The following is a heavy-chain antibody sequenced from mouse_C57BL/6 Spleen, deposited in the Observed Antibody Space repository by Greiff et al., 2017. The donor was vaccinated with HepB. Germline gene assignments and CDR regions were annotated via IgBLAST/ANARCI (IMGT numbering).Heavy chain of an antibody. CDR2: ISDGGSYT. Sequence: DVQLQESGGGLVKPGGSLKLSCAASGFTFSSYAMSWVRQTPEKRLEWVATISDGGSYTYYPDNVKGRFTISRDNAKNNLYLQMSHLKSEDTAMYYCARDLGDGYTWYFDVWGTGTTVTVSS. CDR1: GFTFSSYA. CDR3: ARDLGDGYTWYFDV. J-gene: IGHJ1*03. V-gene: IGHV5-4*01. D-gene: IGHD2-3*01.